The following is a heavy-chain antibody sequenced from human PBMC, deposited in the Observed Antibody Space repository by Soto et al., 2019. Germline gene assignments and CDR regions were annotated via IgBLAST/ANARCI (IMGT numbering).Heavy chain of an antibody. CDR3: ARGGGSDSFDY. J-gene: IGHJ4*02. CDR1: DGSFSGYY. Sequence: SETLSLTCAVYDGSFSGYYWSWIRQPPGKGLEWIGEINHRGSTNYNPSLKSRVTISVDTSKNQFSLNLNSMSAADRAVYFCARGGGSDSFDYWGQGILVTVSS. CDR2: INHRGST. V-gene: IGHV4-34*01. D-gene: IGHD1-26*01.